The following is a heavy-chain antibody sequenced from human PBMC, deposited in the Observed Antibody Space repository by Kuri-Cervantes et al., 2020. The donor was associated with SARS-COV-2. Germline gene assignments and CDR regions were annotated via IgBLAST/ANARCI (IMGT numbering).Heavy chain of an antibody. CDR1: GFTFSDYY. J-gene: IGHJ6*03. CDR2: ISSSSSYI. Sequence: GGSLRLSCAASGFTFSDYYMSWIRQAPGKGLEWVSYISSSSSYIYYADSVKGRFTISRDNAKNSMYLQMNSLRAEDTAVYYCARVRNDYYYYYYMDVWGKGTTVTDSS. V-gene: IGHV3-11*06. CDR3: ARVRNDYYYYYYMDV.